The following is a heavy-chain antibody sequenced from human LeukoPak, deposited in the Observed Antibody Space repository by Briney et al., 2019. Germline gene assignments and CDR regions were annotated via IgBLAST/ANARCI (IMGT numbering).Heavy chain of an antibody. CDR2: ISWNSGSI. J-gene: IGHJ3*02. CDR3: AKENDFQI. CDR1: GLTFDDYA. D-gene: IGHD3-3*01. Sequence: GGSLRLSCAASGLTFDDYAMHWVRQAPGKGLEWVSGISWNSGSIGYADSVKGRFTISRDNAKNSLYLQMNSLRAEDTALYYCAKENDFQIWGQGTMVTVSS. V-gene: IGHV3-9*01.